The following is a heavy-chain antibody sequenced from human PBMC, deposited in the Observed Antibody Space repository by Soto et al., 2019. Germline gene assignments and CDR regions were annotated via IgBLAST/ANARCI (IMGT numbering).Heavy chain of an antibody. J-gene: IGHJ6*02. V-gene: IGHV2-5*02. CDR3: VQSRCGGDCLQSYSSHSYYGLDV. Sequence: SGPTLVNPTQTLTLTCIFSGFSLSTTGVGVGWIRQPPGKALEWLALIYWDDDKRYNPSLNSRLTITKDTSKNQVVLAMTNMDPVDTATYYCVQSRCGGDCLQSYSSHSYYGLDVWGQGTPVTVSS. D-gene: IGHD2-21*02. CDR1: GFSLSTTGVG. CDR2: IYWDDDK.